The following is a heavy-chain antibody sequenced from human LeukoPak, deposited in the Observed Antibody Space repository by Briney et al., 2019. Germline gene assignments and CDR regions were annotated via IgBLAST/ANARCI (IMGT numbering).Heavy chain of an antibody. Sequence: GGSLRLSCAASGFTFSNYAMRWVRQAPGKGLEWVSGISGSGDSTYYADSVKGRFTISRDNSKNTLYLQMNSLRAEDTAVYYCARGSQWLPPGGYFDYWGQGTLVTVSS. V-gene: IGHV3-23*01. D-gene: IGHD6-19*01. CDR3: ARGSQWLPPGGYFDY. CDR1: GFTFSNYA. CDR2: ISGSGDST. J-gene: IGHJ4*02.